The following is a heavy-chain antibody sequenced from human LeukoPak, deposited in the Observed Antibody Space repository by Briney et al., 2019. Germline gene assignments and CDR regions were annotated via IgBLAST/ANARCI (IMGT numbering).Heavy chain of an antibody. Sequence: GGSLRLSCAAPGFTFSSYAMSWVRQAPGKELEWVAILHTDGGADYADSVRGRFTISRDHSRDILYLQMNSLRAEGTAVYYCARDRSGTYLDFWGQGTLVTVSS. D-gene: IGHD1-26*01. V-gene: IGHV3-66*01. CDR2: LHTDGGA. J-gene: IGHJ4*02. CDR3: ARDRSGTYLDF. CDR1: GFTFSSYA.